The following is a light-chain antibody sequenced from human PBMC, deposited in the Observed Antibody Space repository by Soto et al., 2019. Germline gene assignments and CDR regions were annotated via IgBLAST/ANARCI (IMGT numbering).Light chain of an antibody. Sequence: LTQPPSVSGTLGQGVTISCSGSTSNIGENTVGWFQQLPGTAPKVLIYVTDKRPSGVPDRFSGSKSGTSAYLAISGLQSEDEADYYCAAWDGSLNGHVFGTGTKLTVL. J-gene: IGLJ1*01. V-gene: IGLV1-44*01. CDR3: AAWDGSLNGHV. CDR1: TSNIGENT. CDR2: VTD.